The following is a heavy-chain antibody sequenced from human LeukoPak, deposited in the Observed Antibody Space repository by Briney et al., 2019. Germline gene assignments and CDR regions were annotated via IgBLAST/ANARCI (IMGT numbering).Heavy chain of an antibody. D-gene: IGHD2-15*01. J-gene: IGHJ3*02. CDR3: AHICSGGSCYSTDAFDI. Sequence: ASGPTLVKPTQNLTLTCTFSGFSLSTSGVGVGWIRQPPGKALEWLALIYWNDDKRYSPSLKSRLTITKDTSKNQVVLTMTNMDPVDTATYYCAHICSGGSCYSTDAFDIWGQGTMVTVSS. V-gene: IGHV2-5*01. CDR2: IYWNDDK. CDR1: GFSLSTSGVG.